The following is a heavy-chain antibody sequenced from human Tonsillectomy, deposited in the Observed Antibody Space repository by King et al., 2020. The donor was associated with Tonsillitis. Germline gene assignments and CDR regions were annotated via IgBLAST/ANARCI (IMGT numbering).Heavy chain of an antibody. CDR1: GFSFSSYV. V-gene: IGHV3-23*04. Sequence: VQLVESGGGLVQPGGSLRLSCAASGFSFSSYVMSWVRQAPGKGLEWVSGISGSGGSTYYADSVKGRFTISRDNSRNTLYLQMNSLRAEDTAVYYGAKCGYHYDFWSGEYYFDYWGQGTLVTVSS. D-gene: IGHD3-3*01. CDR2: ISGSGGST. J-gene: IGHJ4*02. CDR3: AKCGYHYDFWSGEYYFDY.